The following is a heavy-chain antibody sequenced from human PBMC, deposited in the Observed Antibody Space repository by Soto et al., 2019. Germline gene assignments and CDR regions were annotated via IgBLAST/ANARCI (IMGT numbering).Heavy chain of an antibody. CDR3: ARGDYAPPYGMDV. D-gene: IGHD3-16*01. CDR2: ISAYNGNT. J-gene: IGHJ6*02. V-gene: IGHV1-18*01. CDR1: GYTFTSSG. Sequence: GASVKVSCKASGYTFTSSGISWVRQAPGQGLEWMGWISAYNGNTNYAQKLQGRLTLTTDTSTSTAYMELRSLRSDDTAVYYCARGDYAPPYGMDVWGQGTTVTVSS.